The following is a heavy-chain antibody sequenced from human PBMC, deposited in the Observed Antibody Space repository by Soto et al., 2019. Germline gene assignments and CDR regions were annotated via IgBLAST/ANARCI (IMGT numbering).Heavy chain of an antibody. J-gene: IGHJ5*02. V-gene: IGHV1-46*01. CDR1: GYTFTSYY. Sequence: ASVKVSCKASGYTFTSYYMHWVRQAPGQGLEWMGIINPSGGSTSYAQKFQGRVTMTRDTSTSTVYMELSSLRSEDTAVYYCARGFELVPAAISWFDPWGQGTLVTVSS. CDR3: ARGFELVPAAISWFDP. CDR2: INPSGGST. D-gene: IGHD2-2*01.